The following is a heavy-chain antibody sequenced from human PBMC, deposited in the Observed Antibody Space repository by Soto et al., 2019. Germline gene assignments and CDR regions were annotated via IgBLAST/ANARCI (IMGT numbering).Heavy chain of an antibody. CDR2: IYDSGST. D-gene: IGHD2-15*01. Sequence: PSETLSLTCTVSGGSITGYYWSWIRQPPGKGLEWIGYIYDSGSTNYNPSLKSRVTISVDTSKNQFSLKLSSVTAADTAVYYCARHKLAASWAWFDPWGQGTLVTVSS. CDR3: ARHKLAASWAWFDP. J-gene: IGHJ5*02. CDR1: GGSITGYY. V-gene: IGHV4-59*08.